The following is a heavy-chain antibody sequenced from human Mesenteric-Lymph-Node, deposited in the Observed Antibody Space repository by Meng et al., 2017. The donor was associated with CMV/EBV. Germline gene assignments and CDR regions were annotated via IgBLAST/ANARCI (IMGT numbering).Heavy chain of an antibody. Sequence: GESLKISCTTSGFIFGDYAMSWVRQAPGKGLELVGIIKSKAYGETTEYAASVKDRFAISRDNSKGVAYLQMDGLRVEDTGVYHCTRGLMIREPDDWGQGTLVTVSS. V-gene: IGHV3-49*04. CDR2: IKSKAYGETT. CDR1: GFIFGDYA. J-gene: IGHJ4*02. D-gene: IGHD3-16*01. CDR3: TRGLMIREPDD.